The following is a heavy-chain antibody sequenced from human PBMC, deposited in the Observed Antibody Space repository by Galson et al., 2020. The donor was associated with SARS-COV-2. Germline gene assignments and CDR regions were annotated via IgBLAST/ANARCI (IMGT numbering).Heavy chain of an antibody. CDR3: ARHSSSSWLRYYDL. CDR2: VYYTGST. V-gene: IGHV4-59*11. Sequence: SETLSLTCTVSGGSMESHYWSWVRQPPGKGLESIGYVYYTGSTNYNPSLKSRVTISLDTSKNQFSLKLSSVTAADTAVYFCARHSSSSWLRYYDLWGRGTLVTVSS. J-gene: IGHJ2*01. D-gene: IGHD6-13*01. CDR1: GGSMESHY.